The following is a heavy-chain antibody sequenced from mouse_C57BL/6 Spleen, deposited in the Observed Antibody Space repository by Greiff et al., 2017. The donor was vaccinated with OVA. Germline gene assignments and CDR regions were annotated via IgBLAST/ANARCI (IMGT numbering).Heavy chain of an antibody. J-gene: IGHJ2*01. CDR1: GYTFTSYW. D-gene: IGHD2-3*01. V-gene: IGHV1-69*01. CDR2: IDPSDSYT. Sequence: QVQLQQPGAELVMPGASVKLSCKASGYTFTSYWMHWVKQRPGQGLEWIGEIDPSDSYTNYNQKFKGKATLTVDKSSSTAYMQLSSLTSEDSAVYDCARRGYYDDYFDDWGQGTTLTVSS. CDR3: ARRGYYDDYFDD.